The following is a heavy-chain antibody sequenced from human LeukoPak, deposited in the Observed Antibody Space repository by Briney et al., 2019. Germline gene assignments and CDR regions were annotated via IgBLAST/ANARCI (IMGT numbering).Heavy chain of an antibody. CDR3: ARFSYGYDGLVDY. CDR2: IYPHDSDI. V-gene: IGHV5-51*01. D-gene: IGHD5-18*01. Sequence: GESLKISCKGSGYIFGNYWTGWVRQMPGKGLEWMAIIYPHDSDIRYSPSFQGQVTISVDKSNNTAYLQWSSLKASDTAMYYCARFSYGYDGLVDYWGQGTLVTVSS. J-gene: IGHJ4*02. CDR1: GYIFGNYW.